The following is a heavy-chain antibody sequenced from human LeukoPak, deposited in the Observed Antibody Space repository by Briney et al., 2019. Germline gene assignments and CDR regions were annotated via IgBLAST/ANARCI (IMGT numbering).Heavy chain of an antibody. J-gene: IGHJ3*02. V-gene: IGHV3-53*01. CDR3: ARIYCSGGNCYAFDI. CDR2: IYSGGST. Sequence: GGSLRLSCAASGFTVSSNYMSWVRQAPGKGLEWVSVIYSGGSTYYADSVKGRFTISRDNSKNTLYLQMNTLRAEDTAVYYCARIYCSGGNCYAFDIWGQGTMVTVPS. D-gene: IGHD2-15*01. CDR1: GFTVSSNY.